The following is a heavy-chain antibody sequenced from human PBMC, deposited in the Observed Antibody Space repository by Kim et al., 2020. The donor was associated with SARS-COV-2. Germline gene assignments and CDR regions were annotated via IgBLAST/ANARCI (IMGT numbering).Heavy chain of an antibody. CDR1: GFTFSSYA. CDR2: ISYDGSNK. V-gene: IGHV3-30-3*01. CDR3: AREDWNLNGMDV. D-gene: IGHD1-7*01. J-gene: IGHJ6*02. Sequence: GGSLRLSCAASGFTFSSYAMHWVRQAPGKGLEWVAVISYDGSNKYYADSVKGRFTISRDNSKNTLYLQMNSLRAEDTAVYYCAREDWNLNGMDVWGQGTTVTVSS.